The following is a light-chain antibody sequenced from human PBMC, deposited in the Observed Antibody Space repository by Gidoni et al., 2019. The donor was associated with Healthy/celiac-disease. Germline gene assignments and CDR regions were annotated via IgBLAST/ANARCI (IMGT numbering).Light chain of an antibody. Sequence: EIVMTQSPATLSVSPGERATLSCRASQSVSSNLAWYQQKPGQAPRLLIYGASTRATGIPARFSGSGSGTEFTLTISSRQSEDFAVYYWQQYNNWWTFGQGTKGEIK. CDR2: GAS. J-gene: IGKJ1*01. V-gene: IGKV3-15*01. CDR1: QSVSSN. CDR3: QQYNNWWT.